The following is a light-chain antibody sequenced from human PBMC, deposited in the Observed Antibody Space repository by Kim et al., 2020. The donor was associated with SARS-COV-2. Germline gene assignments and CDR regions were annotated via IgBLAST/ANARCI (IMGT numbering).Light chain of an antibody. J-gene: IGKJ5*01. CDR2: GAS. CDR1: QSVTSSY. CDR3: QQYGGSPIT. Sequence: EIVLTQSPGPLSLSPGDRATLSCRASQSVTSSYLAWYQEKPGQAPRLLIYGASRRATGIPDRFSGSGSGTDFSLTITRLEPEDFSVYYCQQYGGSPITFGQGTRLEIK. V-gene: IGKV3-20*01.